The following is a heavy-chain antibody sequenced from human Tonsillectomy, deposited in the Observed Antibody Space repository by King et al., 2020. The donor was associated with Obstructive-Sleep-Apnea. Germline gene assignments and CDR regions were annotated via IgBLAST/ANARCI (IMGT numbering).Heavy chain of an antibody. CDR1: GFTFDDHA. CDR3: VKAFFFPLEGTTGYYLDH. D-gene: IGHD1-7*01. Sequence: VQLVESGGGLVQPGRSLRLSCTASGFTFDDHAMHWVRRAPGKGLEWVSGINWNSGIIGYADSVKGRFTISRDNAKNSLYLQMNSLRAEDTAFYYCVKAFFFPLEGTTGYYLDHWGQGTLVTVSS. CDR2: INWNSGII. J-gene: IGHJ4*02. V-gene: IGHV3-9*01.